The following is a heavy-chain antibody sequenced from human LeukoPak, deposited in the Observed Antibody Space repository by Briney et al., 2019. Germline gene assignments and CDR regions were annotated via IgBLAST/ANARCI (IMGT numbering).Heavy chain of an antibody. CDR3: AKKSGKRSYGAYFDY. D-gene: IGHD4-17*01. Sequence: GGSLRLSCAASGVTLSNYGMQWVRQAPGKGLEWVAVISYDGSAKYYSDSVKGRFTISRDNSQNTLYLQMNSLRAEDTAIYYCAKKSGKRSYGAYFDYWGQGTLVTVSS. J-gene: IGHJ4*02. CDR1: GVTLSNYG. V-gene: IGHV3-30*18. CDR2: ISYDGSAK.